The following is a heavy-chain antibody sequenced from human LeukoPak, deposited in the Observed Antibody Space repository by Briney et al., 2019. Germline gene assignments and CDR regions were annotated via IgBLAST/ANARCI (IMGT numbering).Heavy chain of an antibody. J-gene: IGHJ4*02. CDR1: GLTFSSYG. D-gene: IGHD3-22*01. CDR3: AREPIDSTGYRRYYFDY. V-gene: IGHV3-33*01. CDR2: IWYDGSNK. Sequence: GGSLRLSCAASGLTFSSYGMHWVRQAPGKGLEWVAVIWYDGSNKYYADSVKGRFTISRDNSKNTLYLQMNSLRAEDTAVYYCAREPIDSTGYRRYYFDYWGQGTLVTVSS.